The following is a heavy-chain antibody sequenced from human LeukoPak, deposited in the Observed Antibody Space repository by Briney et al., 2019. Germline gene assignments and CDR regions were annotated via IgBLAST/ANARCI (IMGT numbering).Heavy chain of an antibody. D-gene: IGHD3-10*01. CDR1: GFTFSSCW. J-gene: IGHJ4*02. V-gene: IGHV3-7*01. CDR3: ARDPQRDYYGSGSCFDY. Sequence: GGSLRLSCAASGFTFSSCWMSWVRQAPGKGLEWVANIKQDGSEKYYVDSVKGRFTISRDNAKNSLYLQMNSLRAEDTAVYYCARDPQRDYYGSGSCFDYWGQGTLVTVSS. CDR2: IKQDGSEK.